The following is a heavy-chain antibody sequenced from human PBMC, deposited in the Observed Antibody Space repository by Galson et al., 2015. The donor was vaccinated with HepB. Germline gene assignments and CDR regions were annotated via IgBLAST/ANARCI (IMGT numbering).Heavy chain of an antibody. CDR3: ARSFGVARNWFDP. J-gene: IGHJ5*02. D-gene: IGHD3-3*01. CDR2: ISYDGSNK. Sequence: SLRLSCAASGFTFSSYAMHWVRQAPGKGLEWVAVISYDGSNKYYADSVKGRFTISRDNSKNTLYLQMNSLRAEDTAVYYCARSFGVARNWFDPWGQGTLVTVSS. CDR1: GFTFSSYA. V-gene: IGHV3-30-3*01.